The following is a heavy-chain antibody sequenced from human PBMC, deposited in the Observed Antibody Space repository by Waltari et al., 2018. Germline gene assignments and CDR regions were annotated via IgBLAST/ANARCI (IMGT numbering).Heavy chain of an antibody. CDR3: ALLRFTHFYDYHMDV. D-gene: IGHD3-10*01. J-gene: IGHJ6*03. Sequence: QVLLHQGDPGMLKRSPTLSLTHAPPVGSLSTYSWSCIRQSPGRGLAWIGEINHGDSTTVNPSLKSPITTSLDPSRIQFSMKVRFVTAADSAVCYCALLRFTHFYDYHMDVWGNGTTVTVSS. V-gene: IGHV4-34*01. CDR1: VGSLSTYS. CDR2: INHGDST.